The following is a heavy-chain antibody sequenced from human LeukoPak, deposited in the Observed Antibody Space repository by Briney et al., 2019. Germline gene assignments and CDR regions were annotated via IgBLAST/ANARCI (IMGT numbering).Heavy chain of an antibody. Sequence: ETLSLTCAVYGGSFSGYYWSWIRQPPGKGLGWIGEINHSGSTNYNPSLKSRVTISVDTSKNQFSLKLSSVTAADTAVYYCAAAAGYNWFDPWGQGTLVTVSS. V-gene: IGHV4-34*01. J-gene: IGHJ5*02. CDR3: AAAAGYNWFDP. D-gene: IGHD6-13*01. CDR1: GGSFSGYY. CDR2: INHSGST.